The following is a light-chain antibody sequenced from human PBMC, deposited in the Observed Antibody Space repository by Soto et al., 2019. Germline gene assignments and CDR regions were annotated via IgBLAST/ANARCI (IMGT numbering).Light chain of an antibody. Sequence: EIVLTQSPGTLSLSPGEGATLSCRASQSVYNNYLAWYQQKPGQAPRLLISGASSRATGIPARFSGSGSGTDFTLTISRLESEDFAVYYCQRYGSSPPHTFGQGTKLEIK. V-gene: IGKV3-20*01. CDR1: QSVYNNY. J-gene: IGKJ2*01. CDR2: GAS. CDR3: QRYGSSPPHT.